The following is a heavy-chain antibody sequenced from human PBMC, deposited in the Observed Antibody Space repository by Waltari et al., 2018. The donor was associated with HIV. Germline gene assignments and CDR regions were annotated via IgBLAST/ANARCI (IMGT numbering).Heavy chain of an antibody. CDR3: AKGDWPGPDY. Sequence: QVQLVESGGGVVQPGGSLRLSFAASGFTFSSHGMHGVRQAPGKGLEWVAFIRYDGSNKYYADSVKGRFTISRDNSKNTLYLQMNSLRAEDTAVYYCAKGDWPGPDYWGQGTLVTVSS. D-gene: IGHD3-9*01. CDR1: GFTFSSHG. V-gene: IGHV3-30*02. J-gene: IGHJ4*02. CDR2: IRYDGSNK.